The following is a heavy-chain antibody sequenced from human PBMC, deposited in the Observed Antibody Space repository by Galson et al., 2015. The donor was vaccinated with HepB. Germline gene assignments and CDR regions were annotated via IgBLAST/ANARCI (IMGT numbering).Heavy chain of an antibody. CDR1: GGMFNTYS. V-gene: IGHV1-69*04. CDR2: IIPLLGMT. CDR3: AREAALSTLYNYGNDY. Sequence: SVKVSCKGSGGMFNTYSFSWARQAPGQGLEWLGRIIPLLGMTSYAQSFQGRVTLTADRFRATAYMELTNLRHEDTGVYYCAREAALSTLYNYGNDYWGQGTLVTIPS. D-gene: IGHD3-16*01. J-gene: IGHJ4*02.